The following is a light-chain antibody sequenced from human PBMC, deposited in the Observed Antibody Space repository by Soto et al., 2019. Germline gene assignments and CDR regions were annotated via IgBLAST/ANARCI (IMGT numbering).Light chain of an antibody. CDR2: AAS. CDR3: QQLRMYPST. Sequence: DIHITQSPFSLSASVGDRVTITCRASRSINIFLNWYQQKPGEAPKLLIYAASTLYGGVPSRFSGSGSGTDFALTITSLQAEDFATYYCQQLRMYPSTFGGGTKVDIK. V-gene: IGKV1-9*01. CDR1: RSINIF. J-gene: IGKJ4*01.